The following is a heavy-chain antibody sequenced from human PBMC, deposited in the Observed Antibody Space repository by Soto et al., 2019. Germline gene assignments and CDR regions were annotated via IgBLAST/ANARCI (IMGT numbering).Heavy chain of an antibody. CDR1: GGSISSYY. D-gene: IGHD1-7*01. J-gene: IGHJ6*02. V-gene: IGHV4-59*01. Sequence: QVQLQESGPGLVKPSETLSLTCTVSGGSISSYYWSWIRQPPGKGLEWIGYIYYSGSTNYNPPLKSRGTISVDTSKNPFSLKLSSVTAADTAVYYCAREGLTGTIGLYYYYGMDVWGQGTTVTVSS. CDR2: IYYSGST. CDR3: AREGLTGTIGLYYYYGMDV.